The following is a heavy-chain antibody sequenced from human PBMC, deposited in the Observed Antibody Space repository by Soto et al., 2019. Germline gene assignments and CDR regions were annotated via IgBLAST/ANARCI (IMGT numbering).Heavy chain of an antibody. Sequence: QVQLQQWGAGLLKPSETLSLTCTVNGGSLTGYYWSWIRQPPGKGLEWIGEVKDGGSTNYSPSLRGRVSXSXXTSKNHFSLRLNSVTAADTTVYFCARGQEGIVATHWDQGALVTVSS. CDR1: GGSLTGYY. V-gene: IGHV4-34*01. J-gene: IGHJ4*02. CDR2: VKDGGST. D-gene: IGHD5-12*01. CDR3: ARGQEGIVATH.